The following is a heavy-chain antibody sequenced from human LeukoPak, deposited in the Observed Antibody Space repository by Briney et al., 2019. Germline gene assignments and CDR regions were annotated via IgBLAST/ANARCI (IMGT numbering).Heavy chain of an antibody. V-gene: IGHV1-8*01. D-gene: IGHD5-24*01. J-gene: IGHJ4*02. CDR1: GYTFTSYD. CDR3: ARDLSRRDGYNLGY. Sequence: GASVKVSCKASGYTFTSYDINWVRQATGQGLEWMGWMNPNSGNTGYAQKFQGRVTMTRNTSISTAYMELSSLRSEDTAVYYCARDLSRRDGYNLGYWGQGTLVTVSS. CDR2: MNPNSGNT.